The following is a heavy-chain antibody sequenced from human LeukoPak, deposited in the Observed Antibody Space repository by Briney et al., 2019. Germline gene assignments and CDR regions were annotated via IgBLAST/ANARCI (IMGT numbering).Heavy chain of an antibody. CDR1: GFTVSSNY. CDR2: IYSGGST. V-gene: IGHV3-53*01. J-gene: IGHJ4*02. CDR3: ASRGRLYYFDY. Sequence: GGSLRLSCAASGFTVSSNYMSWVRQAPGKGLEWVSAIYSGGSTNYADSVKGRFTISRDNSKNTLYLQMNSLRAEDTAVYYCASRGRLYYFDYWGQGTLVTVSS. D-gene: IGHD1-26*01.